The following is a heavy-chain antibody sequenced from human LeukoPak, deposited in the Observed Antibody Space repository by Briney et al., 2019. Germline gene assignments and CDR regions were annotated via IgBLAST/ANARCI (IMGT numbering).Heavy chain of an antibody. V-gene: IGHV3-23*01. J-gene: IGHJ4*02. CDR2: ISGSGGST. CDR3: AKDRQRWLQWYFDY. Sequence: GGSLRLSCAASGFTFSSYAMSWVRQAPGKGLEWVSAISGSGGSTYYADSVKGRFTISRDNSKNTLYLQMDSLRAEDTAVYYCAKDRQRWLQWYFDYWGQGSLVTVSS. D-gene: IGHD5-24*01. CDR1: GFTFSSYA.